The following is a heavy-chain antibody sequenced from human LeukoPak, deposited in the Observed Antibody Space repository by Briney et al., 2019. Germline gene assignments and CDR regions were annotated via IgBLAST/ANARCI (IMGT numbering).Heavy chain of an antibody. J-gene: IGHJ6*04. V-gene: IGHV3-30*18. CDR2: ISYDGSNK. Sequence: GGSLRLSCAASGFTFSSYGMHWVRQAPGKGLEWVAVISYDGSNKYYADSVKGRFTISRDNSKNTLYLQMNSLRAEDTAVYYCAKAASGFGYYYGMDVWGEGTTVTVSS. D-gene: IGHD3-3*01. CDR3: AKAASGFGYYYGMDV. CDR1: GFTFSSYG.